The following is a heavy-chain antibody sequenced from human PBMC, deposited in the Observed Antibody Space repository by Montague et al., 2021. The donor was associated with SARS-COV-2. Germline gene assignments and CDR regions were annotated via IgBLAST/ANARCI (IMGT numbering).Heavy chain of an antibody. V-gene: IGHV3-23*01. J-gene: IGHJ6*02. CDR3: EKDSYYYGWGYGMDV. D-gene: IGHD3-10*01. Sequence: SLRLSCAASGFTFSNSAMNWVRQAPGKGLEWVSGISGSDGGKHYADSVKGRFTIAGDNSKNVLYLQMNSLRAEDTALYYFEKDSYYYGWGYGMDVWGQGTTVTVSS. CDR1: GFTFSNSA. CDR2: ISGSDGGK.